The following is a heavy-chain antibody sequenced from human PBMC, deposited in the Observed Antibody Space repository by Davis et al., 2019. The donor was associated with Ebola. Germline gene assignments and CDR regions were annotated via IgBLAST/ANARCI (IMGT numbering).Heavy chain of an antibody. V-gene: IGHV1-3*01. J-gene: IGHJ6*02. D-gene: IGHD2-21*02. CDR1: GYTFTSYA. Sequence: ASVKVSCKASGYTFTSYAMHWVRQAPGQRLEWMGWINAGNGNTKYSQKFQGRVTITADESTSTAYMELSSLRSEDTAVYYCARDWPVGVTTPNYYYGMDVWGQGTTVTVSS. CDR2: INAGNGNT. CDR3: ARDWPVGVTTPNYYYGMDV.